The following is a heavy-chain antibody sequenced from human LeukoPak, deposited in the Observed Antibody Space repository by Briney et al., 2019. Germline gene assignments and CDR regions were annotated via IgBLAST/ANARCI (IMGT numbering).Heavy chain of an antibody. J-gene: IGHJ4*02. CDR2: ISWNSGSI. D-gene: IGHD2-15*01. CDR1: GFTFDDYA. Sequence: GGSLRLSCAAPGFTFDDYAMHWVRQAPGKGLEWVSGISWNSGSIGYADSVKGRFTISRDNAKNSLYLQMNSLRAEDTALYYCAKDTDPLLMENYFDYRGQGTLVTVSS. V-gene: IGHV3-9*01. CDR3: AKDTDPLLMENYFDY.